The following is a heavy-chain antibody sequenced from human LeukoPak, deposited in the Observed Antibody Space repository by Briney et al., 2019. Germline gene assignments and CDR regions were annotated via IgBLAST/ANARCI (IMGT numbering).Heavy chain of an antibody. Sequence: SVKVSCKASGGTFSSYAISWVRQAPGQGLEWMGGIIPIFGTANYAQKFQGRVTITADESTSTAYMEPRSLRYKDPAVYYCAREKWRGCSGSSCPIDYWGQGTLVTVSS. J-gene: IGHJ4*02. CDR1: GGTFSSYA. CDR3: AREKWRGCSGSSCPIDY. V-gene: IGHV1-69*13. CDR2: IIPIFGTA. D-gene: IGHD2-15*01.